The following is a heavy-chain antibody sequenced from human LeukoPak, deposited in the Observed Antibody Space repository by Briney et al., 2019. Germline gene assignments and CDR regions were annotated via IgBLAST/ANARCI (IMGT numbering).Heavy chain of an antibody. CDR1: GYTFTSYY. J-gene: IGHJ3*02. D-gene: IGHD3-10*01. CDR3: ARDHRSITMVRGVILSDDAFDI. Sequence: GASVKVSCKASGYTFTSYYMHWVRQAPGQGLEWMGLINPSGGSTSYAQKFQGRVTMTRDTSTSTVYMELSSLRSEDTAVYYCARDHRSITMVRGVILSDDAFDIWGQGTMVTVSS. CDR2: INPSGGST. V-gene: IGHV1-46*01.